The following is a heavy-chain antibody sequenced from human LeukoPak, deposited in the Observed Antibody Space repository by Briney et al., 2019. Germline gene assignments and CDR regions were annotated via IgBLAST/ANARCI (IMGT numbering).Heavy chain of an antibody. CDR3: AKQLRVTMIVDDAFDL. CDR2: ISGSGAST. V-gene: IGHV3-23*01. Sequence: GGSLRLSCAASGFTLSSYGMSWVRQAPGKGLEWVSVISGSGASTYYADSVKGRFTISRDNSKNTLYLQMNSLRAEDTAVYYCAKQLRVTMIVDDAFDLWGQGTMVTVSS. J-gene: IGHJ3*01. CDR1: GFTLSSYG. D-gene: IGHD3-22*01.